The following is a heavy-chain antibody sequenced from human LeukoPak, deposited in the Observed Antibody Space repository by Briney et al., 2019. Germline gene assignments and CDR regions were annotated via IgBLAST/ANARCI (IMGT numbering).Heavy chain of an antibody. V-gene: IGHV4-59*01. CDR3: ARITGYFDSGGSYYWGFLDY. Sequence: SETLSLTCSVSGVSMTNGRWTWIRQAPGKGLEWIGYMSDSGQTNYNPSLRSRATVSVDTSKSQCSLRLTSVTSADTAVYYCARITGYFDSGGSYYWGFLDYWGQGSLVTVSS. D-gene: IGHD3-22*01. J-gene: IGHJ4*02. CDR1: GVSMTNGR. CDR2: MSDSGQT.